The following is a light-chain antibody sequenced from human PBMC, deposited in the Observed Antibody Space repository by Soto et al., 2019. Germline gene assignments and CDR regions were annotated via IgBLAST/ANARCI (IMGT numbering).Light chain of an antibody. CDR1: NSNIGAGYD. Sequence: QSVLTQPPSVSGAPGQRVTISCTGSNSNIGAGYDVHWYQQLPGTAPKLLIYGNTNRPSGVPDRFSGSKSDTSASLAITGLQAEDESVYYCQSYDSSLSGYVFGTGTKVTGL. V-gene: IGLV1-40*01. CDR3: QSYDSSLSGYV. J-gene: IGLJ1*01. CDR2: GNT.